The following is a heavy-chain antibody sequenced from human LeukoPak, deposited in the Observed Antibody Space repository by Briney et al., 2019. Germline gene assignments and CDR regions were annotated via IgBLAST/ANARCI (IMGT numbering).Heavy chain of an antibody. J-gene: IGHJ5*02. CDR3: ARGQYSSSWYVTNHVDWFDP. CDR1: GYTFTSYD. Sequence: GASVKVSCKASGYTFTSYDINWVRQATGQGLEWMGWMNPNSGNTGYAQKFQGRVTITRNTSISTAYMELSSLRSEGTAVYYCARGQYSSSWYVTNHVDWFDPWGQGTLVTVSS. CDR2: MNPNSGNT. V-gene: IGHV1-8*03. D-gene: IGHD6-13*01.